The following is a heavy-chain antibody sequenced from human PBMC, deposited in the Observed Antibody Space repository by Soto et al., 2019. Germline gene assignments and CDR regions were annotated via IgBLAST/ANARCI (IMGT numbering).Heavy chain of an antibody. D-gene: IGHD6-13*01. CDR2: INWNGDNT. CDR1: GFIFDDYA. J-gene: IGHJ6*02. CDR3: AKGPRSSWIRYGMDV. Sequence: EVQLVESGGGLVQPGRSLRLSCAASGFIFDDYAMHWVRQGPGKGLEWVSSINWNGDNTGYADSVKGRFTISRDNARNSLFLQMKSLRAEDTALYYCAKGPRSSWIRYGMDVWGQGTTVTVSS. V-gene: IGHV3-9*01.